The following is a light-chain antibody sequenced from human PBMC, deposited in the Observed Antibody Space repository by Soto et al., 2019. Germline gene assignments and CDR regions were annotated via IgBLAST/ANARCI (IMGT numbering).Light chain of an antibody. Sequence: DIQLTQSPSFLSASVGGRVTSTCRANQGISSYLAWYQQKPGRAPKLLIYAASNLQSGDPSRFSGSGFETEFTLTIRGLQHEDFATYCCLQVNRYPLPFGGGTKVESK. J-gene: IGKJ4*01. CDR3: LQVNRYPLP. CDR2: AAS. V-gene: IGKV1-9*01. CDR1: QGISSY.